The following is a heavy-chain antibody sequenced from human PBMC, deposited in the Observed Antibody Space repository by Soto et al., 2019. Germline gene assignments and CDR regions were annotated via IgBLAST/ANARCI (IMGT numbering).Heavy chain of an antibody. CDR2: ISGSGDYT. D-gene: IGHD4-17*01. CDR3: AHHGCFDI. V-gene: IGHV3-23*01. CDR1: GCTFSTSG. J-gene: IGHJ3*02. Sequence: EVQLLESGGGLVQPGGYLRLSCAASGCTFSTSGMSLVRQAPGKGLEWVSSISGSGDYTNYADSVKGRFTISRDNSKNTLYLQINSLTAEDTAVYYCAHHGCFDIWGQGTMVAVSS.